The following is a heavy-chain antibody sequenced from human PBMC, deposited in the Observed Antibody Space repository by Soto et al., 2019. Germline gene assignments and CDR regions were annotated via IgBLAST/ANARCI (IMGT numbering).Heavy chain of an antibody. V-gene: IGHV1-18*04. Sequence: QVELVQSGAEVKKPGASVRVSCRPLGYSFISYGVGWVRQAPGQGLEWMGWISPYNGNTHYAQKFQGRVSMTTATSTNTAYMELRSLRFDDTAIYYCARVPISANYDILTGEIDNWGQGTRITVSS. D-gene: IGHD3-9*01. J-gene: IGHJ4*02. CDR1: GYSFISYG. CDR3: ARVPISANYDILTGEIDN. CDR2: ISPYNGNT.